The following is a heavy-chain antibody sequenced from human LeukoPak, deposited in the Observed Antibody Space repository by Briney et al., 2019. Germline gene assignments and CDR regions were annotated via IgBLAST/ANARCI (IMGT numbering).Heavy chain of an antibody. CDR2: IYSGGGT. D-gene: IGHD6-13*01. CDR1: GFTVSNNY. J-gene: IGHJ5*02. Sequence: GGSLRLSCSASGFTVSNNYMSWVRQAPGKGLEVVSIIYSGGGTNYADSVKGRFTISRNNSKNTLYLQMNSLRPDDTAVYYCARGLQQQLGWFDPWGQGTLVTVSS. CDR3: ARGLQQQLGWFDP. V-gene: IGHV3-53*04.